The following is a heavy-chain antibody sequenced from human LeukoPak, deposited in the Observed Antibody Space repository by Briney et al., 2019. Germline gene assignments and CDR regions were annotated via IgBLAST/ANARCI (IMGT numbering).Heavy chain of an antibody. CDR3: ARVSDSSSWYYYYYMDV. V-gene: IGHV1-69*13. CDR2: IIPIFGTA. Sequence: ASVKVCCKASGGTFSSYAISWVRQAPGQGLEWMGGIIPIFGTANYAQKFQGRVTITADESTSTAYMELRSLRSDDTAVYYCARVSDSSSWYYYYYMDVWGKGTTVTVSS. CDR1: GGTFSSYA. D-gene: IGHD6-13*01. J-gene: IGHJ6*03.